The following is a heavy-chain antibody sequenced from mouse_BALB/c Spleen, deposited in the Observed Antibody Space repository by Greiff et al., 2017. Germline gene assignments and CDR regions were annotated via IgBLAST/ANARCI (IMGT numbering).Heavy chain of an antibody. CDR1: GFTFSSYG. Sequence: DVMLVESGGGLVQPGGSLKLSCAASGFTFSSYGMSWVRQTPDKRLELVATINSNGGSTYYPDSVKGRFTISRDNAKNTLYLQMSSLKSEDTAMYYCARERGGNYVYFDYWGQGTTLTVSS. CDR3: ARERGGNYVYFDY. CDR2: INSNGGST. D-gene: IGHD2-1*01. V-gene: IGHV5-6-3*01. J-gene: IGHJ2*01.